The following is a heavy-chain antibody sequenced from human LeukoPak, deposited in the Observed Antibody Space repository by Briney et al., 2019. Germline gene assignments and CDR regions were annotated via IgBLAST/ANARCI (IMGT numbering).Heavy chain of an antibody. J-gene: IGHJ3*02. CDR1: GVSISSGGYY. D-gene: IGHD2-2*01. CDR2: IYYSGST. V-gene: IGHV4-31*03. Sequence: NPSETLSLTCTVSGVSISSGGYYWSWIRQHPGKGLEWIGYIYYSGSTYYNPSLKSRVTISVDTSKNQFSLKLSSVTAADTAVYYCARDGGYCSSTSCLSNSAFDIWGQGTMVTVSS. CDR3: ARDGGYCSSTSCLSNSAFDI.